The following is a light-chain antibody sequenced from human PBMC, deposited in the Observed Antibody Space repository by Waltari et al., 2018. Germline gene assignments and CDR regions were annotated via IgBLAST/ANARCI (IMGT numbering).Light chain of an antibody. J-gene: IGKJ5*01. CDR3: QQYNTWPPIT. CDR2: GAS. Sequence: EIVMTQSPATLSLSPGERATLSCRASQSVNSDLVWYQQKPGQAPRLLIYGASTRATGIPARFSGSGSGTEFTLTISSLQSEDFAVYYCQQYNTWPPITFGQGTRLEIK. V-gene: IGKV3-15*01. CDR1: QSVNSD.